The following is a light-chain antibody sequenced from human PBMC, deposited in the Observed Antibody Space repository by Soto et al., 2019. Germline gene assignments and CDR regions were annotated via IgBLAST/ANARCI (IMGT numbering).Light chain of an antibody. CDR2: DAY. Sequence: DIQMTQSPSILSASVGDRVTITCRASQSIRSWLAWYQQKPEKAPKLLIYDAYSLESGVPSRFSGRRSGTEFTLTSAGLQPEDFATYSCQQYESYSPLTFGGGTKVEIK. CDR3: QQYESYSPLT. J-gene: IGKJ4*01. V-gene: IGKV1-5*01. CDR1: QSIRSW.